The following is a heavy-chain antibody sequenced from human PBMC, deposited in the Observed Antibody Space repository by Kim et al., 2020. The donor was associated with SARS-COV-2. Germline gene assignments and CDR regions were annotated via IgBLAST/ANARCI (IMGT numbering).Heavy chain of an antibody. CDR3: ARPPGY. V-gene: IGHV4-59*08. Sequence: SETLSLTCTVSGGSISSYYWSWIRQPPGKGLEWIGYIYYSGSTNYNPSLKSRVTISVDTSKNQFSLKLSSVTAADTAVYYCARPPGYWGQGTLVTVSS. D-gene: IGHD7-27*01. J-gene: IGHJ4*02. CDR1: GGSISSYY. CDR2: IYYSGST.